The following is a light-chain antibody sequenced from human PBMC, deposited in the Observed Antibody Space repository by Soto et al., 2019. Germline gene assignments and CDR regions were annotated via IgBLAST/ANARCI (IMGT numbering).Light chain of an antibody. J-gene: IGKJ2*01. CDR2: KAS. CDR1: QTILDW. Sequence: DIQMTQSPSTLSASVGDRVTITCRASQTILDWLAWYQQKPGKAPKLLIFKASTLQSGVPSRFSGGGSGTEFTLTISSLQPDDFATYYCQQYNTFPFMYTFGQGTWLEIK. CDR3: QQYNTFPFMYT. V-gene: IGKV1-5*03.